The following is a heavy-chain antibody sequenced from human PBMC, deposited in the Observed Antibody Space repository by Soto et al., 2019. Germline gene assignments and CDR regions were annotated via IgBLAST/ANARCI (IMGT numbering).Heavy chain of an antibody. Sequence: GRSLRLACTVSGFASNNYGINWVRQAPGKGLEWVSSISKSDYTYYSDSVKGRFAISRDNAKSSVSLQMNTLRVEDTAVYYCAIEDSIQLPAVSGFWGQGSLVTVSA. J-gene: IGHJ1*01. CDR1: GFASNNYG. CDR2: ISKSDYT. D-gene: IGHD2-2*01. V-gene: IGHV3-21*01. CDR3: AIEDSIQLPAVSGF.